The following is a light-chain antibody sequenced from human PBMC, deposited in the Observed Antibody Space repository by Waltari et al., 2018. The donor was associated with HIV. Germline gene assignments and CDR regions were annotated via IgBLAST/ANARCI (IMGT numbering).Light chain of an antibody. CDR1: QGVSSN. V-gene: IGKV3-15*01. CDR3: QQYNNWPPRT. Sequence: EIVMTQSPATLSVSPGERATVSCRASQGVSSNLAWYQQKPGQAPRLLIYGASTRATGIPARFSGSGSGTEFTLTISSLQSEDFAVYYCQQYNNWPPRTFGQGTKVEIK. J-gene: IGKJ1*01. CDR2: GAS.